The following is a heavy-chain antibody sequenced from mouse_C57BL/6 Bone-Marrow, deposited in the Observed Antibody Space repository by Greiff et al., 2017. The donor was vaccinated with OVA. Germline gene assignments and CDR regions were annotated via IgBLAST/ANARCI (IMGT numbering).Heavy chain of an antibody. Sequence: QVQLQQPGAELVKPGASVKMSCKASGYTFTSYWITWVKQRPGQGLEWIGDIYPGSGSTNYNEKFKSKATLTVDTSSSTAYMQLSSLTSEDSAIYYCAKEIDYDYDDYFDYWGQGTTLTVSS. J-gene: IGHJ2*01. CDR1: GYTFTSYW. CDR3: AKEIDYDYDDYFDY. D-gene: IGHD2-4*01. V-gene: IGHV1-55*01. CDR2: IYPGSGST.